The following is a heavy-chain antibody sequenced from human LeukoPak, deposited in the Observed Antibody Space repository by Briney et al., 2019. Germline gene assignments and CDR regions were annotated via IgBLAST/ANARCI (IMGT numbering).Heavy chain of an antibody. J-gene: IGHJ4*02. Sequence: PSETLSLTCTVSGYSISSGYYWGWIRQPPGKGLEWIGSIYHSGSTNYNPSLKSRVTISVDTSKNQFSLKLSSVTAADTAVYYCARGREKIDYWGQGTLVTVSS. CDR2: IYHSGST. CDR3: ARGREKIDY. D-gene: IGHD5-24*01. V-gene: IGHV4-38-2*02. CDR1: GYSISSGYY.